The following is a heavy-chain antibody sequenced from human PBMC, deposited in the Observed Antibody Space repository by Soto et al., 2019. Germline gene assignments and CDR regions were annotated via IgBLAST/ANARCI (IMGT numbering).Heavy chain of an antibody. J-gene: IGHJ6*02. V-gene: IGHV3-30*18. CDR2: ISYDGSNK. CDR3: VKDGSSGWPYYYGMDV. CDR1: GFTFSSYG. D-gene: IGHD6-19*01. Sequence: QVQLVESGGGVVQPGRSLRLSCAASGFTFSSYGMHWVRQAPGKGLEWVAVISYDGSNKYYADSVKGRFTISRDNSENTLYLQMSSLRAEDTAVYYCVKDGSSGWPYYYGMDVWGQGTTVTVSS.